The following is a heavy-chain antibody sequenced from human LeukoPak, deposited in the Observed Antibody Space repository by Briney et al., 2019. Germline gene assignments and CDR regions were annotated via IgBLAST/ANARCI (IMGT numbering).Heavy chain of an antibody. CDR3: ATGGRQYQLLFAFDI. V-gene: IGHV1-24*01. CDR2: FDPEDGET. J-gene: IGHJ3*02. CDR1: GYTLTELS. D-gene: IGHD2-2*01. Sequence: GASVKVSCKVSGYTLTELSMHWVRQAPGKGLEWMGGFDPEDGETIYAQKFQGRVTMTEDTSTDTAYMELSSLRSEDTAVYYCATGGRQYQLLFAFDIWGQGTMVTVSS.